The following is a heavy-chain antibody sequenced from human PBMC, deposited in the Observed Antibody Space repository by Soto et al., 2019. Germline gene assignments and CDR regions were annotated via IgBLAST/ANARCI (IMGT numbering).Heavy chain of an antibody. CDR2: ISSSSSTI. Sequence: EVQLVESGGGLVQPGGSLRLSCAASGFTFSSYSMNWVRQAPGKGLEWVSYISSSSSTIYYADSVKGRFTISRDNAKNSLYLQMNSLRAEDTALYYCATAAGLYCSSTSCFGYYYYYMDVWGKGTTVTVSS. J-gene: IGHJ6*03. CDR1: GFTFSSYS. D-gene: IGHD2-2*01. V-gene: IGHV3-48*01. CDR3: ATAAGLYCSSTSCFGYYYYYMDV.